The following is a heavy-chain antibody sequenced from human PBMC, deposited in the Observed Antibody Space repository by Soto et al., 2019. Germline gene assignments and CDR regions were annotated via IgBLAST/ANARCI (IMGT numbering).Heavy chain of an antibody. V-gene: IGHV3-30-3*01. CDR3: ARDYYDSSGPTIDY. D-gene: IGHD3-22*01. CDR2: ISYDGSNK. CDR1: GFTFSSYA. J-gene: IGHJ4*02. Sequence: RLSCAASGFTFSSYAMHWVRQAPGKGLEWVAVISYDGSNKYYADSVKGRFTISRDNSKNTLYLQMNSLRAEDTAVYYCARDYYDSSGPTIDYWGQGTLVTVSS.